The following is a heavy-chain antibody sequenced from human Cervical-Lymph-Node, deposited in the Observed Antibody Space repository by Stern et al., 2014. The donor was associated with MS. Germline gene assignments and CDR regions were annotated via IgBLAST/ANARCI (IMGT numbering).Heavy chain of an antibody. CDR2: IDTDGGTT. CDR1: GFTFSSYW. Sequence: VQLVESGGGLVQPGGSLRLSCAASGFTFSSYWLHWVRQAQGKGLVWVSRIDTDGGTTNYADSVKGRFTISRDNAENTLYLQMNSLRAEDTAVYYCARDSSGRDDFWGQGTLVTVSS. CDR3: ARDSSGRDDF. D-gene: IGHD6-25*01. J-gene: IGHJ4*02. V-gene: IGHV3-74*01.